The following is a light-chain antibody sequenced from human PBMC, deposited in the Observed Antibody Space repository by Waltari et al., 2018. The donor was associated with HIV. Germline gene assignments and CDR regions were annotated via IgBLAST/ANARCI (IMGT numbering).Light chain of an antibody. CDR2: GAS. J-gene: IGKJ4*01. CDR1: QSVSSN. V-gene: IGKV3-15*01. Sequence: EIVMTQSAATLSASPGESATLSCRASQSVSSNLAWYQQKPGQAPRLLIYGASTRATGIPARFSGSGSGTEFTLTISSLQSEDFAVYYCQQYNNWPLTFGGGTKVEIK. CDR3: QQYNNWPLT.